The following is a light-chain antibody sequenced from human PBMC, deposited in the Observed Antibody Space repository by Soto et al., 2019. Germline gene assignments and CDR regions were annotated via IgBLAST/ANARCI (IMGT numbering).Light chain of an antibody. CDR2: GVS. J-gene: IGKJ4*01. V-gene: IGKV3-20*01. Sequence: EIVMTQSPASLSVSPGERATLSCRASRGISSNLAWYQQKPGQAHRLLIYGVSSRATGIQDRFSGSGTGTDFTLTIRRLEPEDFAVYYCKQYGDSPLTFGGGTKVDIK. CDR3: KQYGDSPLT. CDR1: RGISSN.